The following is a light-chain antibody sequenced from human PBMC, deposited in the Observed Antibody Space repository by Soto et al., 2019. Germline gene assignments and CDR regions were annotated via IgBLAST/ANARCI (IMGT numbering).Light chain of an antibody. CDR2: EGT. CDR1: SSDVGSYSL. Sequence: QSALTQPASVSGSPGQSITISCTGTSSDVGSYSLVSWYQQHPGEAPKLIIYEGTKRPSGISNRFSASKSGNTASLTISGLQAEDEADYHCCSYAGSSTIYVFGTGTQLTVL. V-gene: IGLV2-23*01. J-gene: IGLJ1*01. CDR3: CSYAGSSTIYV.